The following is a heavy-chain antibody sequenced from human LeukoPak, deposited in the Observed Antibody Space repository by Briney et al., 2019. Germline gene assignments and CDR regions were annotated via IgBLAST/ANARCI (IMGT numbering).Heavy chain of an antibody. CDR1: GFTFSNYG. Sequence: QTGGTLRLSCAVSGFTFSNYGMSWVRQAPGKGLEWVSAISGSGGSTFYADSVKGRFTISRDNSKNTLYLQMNSLRAEDTAVYYCAKDGYGDLNWFDPGGQGTLVTVSA. CDR3: AKDGYGDLNWFDP. CDR2: ISGSGGST. J-gene: IGHJ5*02. D-gene: IGHD4-17*01. V-gene: IGHV3-23*01.